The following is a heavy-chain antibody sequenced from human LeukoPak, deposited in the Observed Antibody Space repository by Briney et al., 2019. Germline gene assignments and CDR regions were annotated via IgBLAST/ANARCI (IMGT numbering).Heavy chain of an antibody. D-gene: IGHD6-13*01. CDR3: ARSGLIAAAGNAFDI. Sequence: ASVKVSCKASGYTFTGYYMHWVRQAPGQGLEWMGWINPNSDVTNYAQKFQGRVTMTRDTSISTAYMELSSLRSDDTAVYYCARSGLIAAAGNAFDIWGQGTMVTVSS. CDR1: GYTFTGYY. V-gene: IGHV1-2*02. CDR2: INPNSDVT. J-gene: IGHJ3*02.